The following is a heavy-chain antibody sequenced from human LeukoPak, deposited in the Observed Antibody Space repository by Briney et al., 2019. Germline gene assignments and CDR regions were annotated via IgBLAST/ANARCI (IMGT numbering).Heavy chain of an antibody. V-gene: IGHV1-2*06. J-gene: IGHJ4*02. Sequence: SVNVPCQAPGYTYPSHHMHRLRQAHGQGLERMGRINPNSGGTNYAQKFQGRVTMTRDTSISTAYMELSRLRSDDTAVYYCARAFDYWGQGTLVTVSS. CDR1: GYTYPSHH. CDR3: ARAFDY. CDR2: INPNSGGT.